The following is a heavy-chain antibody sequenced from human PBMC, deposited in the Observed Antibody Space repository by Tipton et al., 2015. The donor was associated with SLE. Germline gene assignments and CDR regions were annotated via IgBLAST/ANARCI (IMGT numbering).Heavy chain of an antibody. D-gene: IGHD1-26*01. V-gene: IGHV3-64*02. CDR1: GFTFHDYA. CDR2: ISNNGGNP. Sequence: SLRLSCAASGFTFHDYAMHWVRQAPGKGLEYVSAISNNGGNPYYADSVKGRFTISRDDSKNMLYLQMGSLRDEDMGVYYCARRATTNSYDYWSRGTLVTVSS. J-gene: IGHJ4*02. CDR3: ARRATTNSYDY.